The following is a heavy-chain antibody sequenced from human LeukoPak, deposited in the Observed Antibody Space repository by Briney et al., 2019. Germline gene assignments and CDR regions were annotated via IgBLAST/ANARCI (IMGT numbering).Heavy chain of an antibody. CDR1: GFTFSSYA. CDR3: AKVYSIDAYNYPFDY. CDR2: ITGSGGST. D-gene: IGHD5-24*01. J-gene: IGHJ4*02. Sequence: PGGSLRLSCAASGFTFSSYAMSWVRQAPGKGLDWVSSITGSGGSTYYADSVKGRFTISRDHSKNTLFLQMTSLRAEDTAVYHCAKVYSIDAYNYPFDYWGQGTLVTVSS. V-gene: IGHV3-23*01.